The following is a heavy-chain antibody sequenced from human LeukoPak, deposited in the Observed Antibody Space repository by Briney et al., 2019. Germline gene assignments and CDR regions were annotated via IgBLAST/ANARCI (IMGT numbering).Heavy chain of an antibody. J-gene: IGHJ4*02. CDR1: GFTFDDYA. Sequence: PGGSLRLSCAASGFTFDDYAMHWVRQAPGKGLGWVSGISWNSGSIGYADSVKGRFTISRDNAKNSLYLQMNSLRAEDTALYYCAKANQQWLVLSPPDYWGQGTLVTVSS. CDR2: ISWNSGSI. D-gene: IGHD6-19*01. V-gene: IGHV3-9*01. CDR3: AKANQQWLVLSPPDY.